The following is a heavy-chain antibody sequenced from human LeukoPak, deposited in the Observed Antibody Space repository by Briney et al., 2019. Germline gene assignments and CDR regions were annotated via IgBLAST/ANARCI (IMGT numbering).Heavy chain of an antibody. CDR2: IYYSGST. Sequence: SETLSLTCTVSGGSISSYYWSWIRQPPGKGLEWIGYIYYSGSTNYNPSLKSRVTTSVDTSKNQFSLKLSSVTAADTAVYYCARVRSGYYGGFDYWGQGTLVTVSS. CDR1: GGSISSYY. CDR3: ARVRSGYYGGFDY. J-gene: IGHJ4*02. D-gene: IGHD3-22*01. V-gene: IGHV4-59*01.